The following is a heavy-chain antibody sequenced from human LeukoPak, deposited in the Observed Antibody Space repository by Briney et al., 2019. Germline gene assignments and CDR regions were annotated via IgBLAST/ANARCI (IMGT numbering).Heavy chain of an antibody. J-gene: IGHJ4*02. D-gene: IGHD3-16*01. CDR2: ISGSGGNT. CDR3: AKALGGYHFDY. Sequence: GGSLRLSCVASGFTFSSYWMTWVRQAPGRGLEWVSSISGSGGNTYYADSVKGRFTISRDNSKNTLFLHMNSLRAEDTAVYYCAKALGGYHFDYWGQGTLVTVSS. CDR1: GFTFSSYW. V-gene: IGHV3-23*01.